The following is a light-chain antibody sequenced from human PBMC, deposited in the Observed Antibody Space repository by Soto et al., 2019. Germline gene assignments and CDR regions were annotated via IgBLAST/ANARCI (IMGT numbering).Light chain of an antibody. Sequence: QSALTQPRSVSGSPGQSVTICCIGTSSDVGAYNVVSWYQQRPGEAPKLIIYYVSQRPSGVPVRFSASKSGNTASLTISGLQADDEADYYCCSRGASFNWVFGGGTKLTVL. CDR3: CSRGASFNWV. V-gene: IGLV2-11*01. J-gene: IGLJ3*02. CDR2: YVS. CDR1: SSDVGAYNV.